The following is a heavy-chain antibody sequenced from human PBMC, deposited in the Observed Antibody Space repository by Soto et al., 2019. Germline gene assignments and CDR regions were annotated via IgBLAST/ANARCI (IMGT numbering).Heavy chain of an antibody. V-gene: IGHV3-7*01. J-gene: IGHJ5*02. Sequence: GGSLRLSCAASGFTFSSYWMSWVRQAPGKGLEWVANIKQDGSEKYYVDYVKGRFTISRDNAKNSLYLQMNSLRAEDTAVYYCARDNGGGGIAAAGTVGDNWFDPWGQGTLVTVSS. CDR1: GFTFSSYW. CDR2: IKQDGSEK. CDR3: ARDNGGGGIAAAGTVGDNWFDP. D-gene: IGHD6-13*01.